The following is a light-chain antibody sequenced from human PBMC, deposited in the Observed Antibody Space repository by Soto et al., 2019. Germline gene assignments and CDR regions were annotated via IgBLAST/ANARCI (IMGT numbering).Light chain of an antibody. CDR1: QNVNSN. V-gene: IGKV3-15*01. Sequence: EIVMTQSPASLSVSPGERATLSCRASQNVNSNLAWYQQKPGQAPRFLIYGASPRATGIPARFSGSGSGTEFTLTISSLQSEDFAVYYCHHYNNWPRTVGQGTKVDSK. J-gene: IGKJ1*01. CDR3: HHYNNWPRT. CDR2: GAS.